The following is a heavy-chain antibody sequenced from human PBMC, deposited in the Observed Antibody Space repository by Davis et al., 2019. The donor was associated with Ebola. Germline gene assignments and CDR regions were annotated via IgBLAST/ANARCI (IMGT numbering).Heavy chain of an antibody. D-gene: IGHD1/OR15-1a*01. CDR2: VDHSGNT. J-gene: IGHJ4*02. Sequence: SETLSLTCAVSGGSISSSNWWSWVRQPPGKGLEWIGEVDHSGNTNYNPSFKSRVIVSEDASKNQFSLKLTSVTAADTAVYYCARVRTGPDGYFDYWGQGILVTVSS. CDR1: GGSISSSNW. V-gene: IGHV4-4*02. CDR3: ARVRTGPDGYFDY.